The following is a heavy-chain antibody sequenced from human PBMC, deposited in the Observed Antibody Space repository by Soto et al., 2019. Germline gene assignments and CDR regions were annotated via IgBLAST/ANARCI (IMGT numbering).Heavy chain of an antibody. Sequence: ASVKVSCKVSGYTLTELSMHWVRQAPGKGLEWMGGFDPEDGETIYAQKFQGRVTMTEDTSTDTAYMELSSLRSEDTAVYYCATGQAIFGVVIFWGQGTLVTVSS. V-gene: IGHV1-24*01. J-gene: IGHJ4*02. D-gene: IGHD3-3*01. CDR2: FDPEDGET. CDR1: GYTLTELS. CDR3: ATGQAIFGVVIF.